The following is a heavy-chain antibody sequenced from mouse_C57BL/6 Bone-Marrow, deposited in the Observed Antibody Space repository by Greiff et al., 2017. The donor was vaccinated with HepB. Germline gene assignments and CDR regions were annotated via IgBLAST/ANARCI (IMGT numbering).Heavy chain of an antibody. CDR2: IYPGDGDT. CDR1: GYAFSSYW. CDR3: ARPTNCYWYFDV. Sequence: QVQLQQSGAELVKPGASVKISCKASGYAFSSYWMNWVKQRPGKGLEWIGQIYPGDGDTNYNGKFKGKATLTADKSSSTAYMQLSSLTSEDSAVYFCARPTNCYWYFDVWGTGTTVTVSS. J-gene: IGHJ1*03. V-gene: IGHV1-80*01. D-gene: IGHD2-10*01.